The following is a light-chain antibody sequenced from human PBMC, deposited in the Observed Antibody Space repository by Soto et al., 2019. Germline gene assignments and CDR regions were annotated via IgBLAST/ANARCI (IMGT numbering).Light chain of an antibody. J-gene: IGKJ1*01. Sequence: DIQMTQSPPSLSASVGDRVTITCRASQGIANYVAWYQQKPGKAPKLLIYKASTLKSGVPSRFSGSGSGTEFTLTISSLQPDDFATYYCQHYNSYSEAFGQGTKVDIK. CDR2: KAS. CDR3: QHYNSYSEA. CDR1: QGIANY. V-gene: IGKV1-5*03.